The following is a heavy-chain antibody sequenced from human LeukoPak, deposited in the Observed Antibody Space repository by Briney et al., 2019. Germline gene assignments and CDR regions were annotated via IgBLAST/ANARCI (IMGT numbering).Heavy chain of an antibody. V-gene: IGHV1-8*01. J-gene: IGHJ4*02. D-gene: IGHD3-3*01. CDR1: GYSLTSSE. Sequence: GASVKVSCRSFGYSLTSSEINGVGPATGQGRGGLGWMNHNSGSPGTAQKFQGRVTMTRNTSISTAYMKLSSLRSEDTAVYYCARAPHRPYYDFWSGYYPNWYYFDYWGQGTLVTVSS. CDR2: MNHNSGSP. CDR3: ARAPHRPYYDFWSGYYPNWYYFDY.